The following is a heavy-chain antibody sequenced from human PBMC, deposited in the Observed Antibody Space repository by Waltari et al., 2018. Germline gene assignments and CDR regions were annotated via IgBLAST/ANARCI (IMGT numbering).Heavy chain of an antibody. CDR1: GFTFSSYS. J-gene: IGHJ4*02. Sequence: EVQLVESGGGLVQPGGSLRLSCAASGFTFSSYSVNWVRQAPGKGLEWVSYFSSSSSSIYYADPVKGRFTISRDNAKNSLYLQMNSLRDEDTAVYYCASQGTYYYDTSGYYSSFDYWGQGTLVTVSS. CDR3: ASQGTYYYDTSGYYSSFDY. CDR2: FSSSSSSI. V-gene: IGHV3-48*02. D-gene: IGHD3-22*01.